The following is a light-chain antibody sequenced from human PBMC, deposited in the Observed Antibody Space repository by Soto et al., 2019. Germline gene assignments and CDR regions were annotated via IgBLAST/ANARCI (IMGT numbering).Light chain of an antibody. Sequence: IQMTQSPSSLSSSVGDRVTITCRASQSISRYLNWYQQKPGKAPKLLIYAASSLQSGVPSRFSGSGSGTDFTLTISSLQPEDFATYYCQQSDSTPLTCGGGTKGDIK. V-gene: IGKV1-39*01. CDR1: QSISRY. CDR2: AAS. J-gene: IGKJ4*01. CDR3: QQSDSTPLT.